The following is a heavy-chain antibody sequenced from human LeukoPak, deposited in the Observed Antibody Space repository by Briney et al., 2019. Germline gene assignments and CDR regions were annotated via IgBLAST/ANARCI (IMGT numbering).Heavy chain of an antibody. D-gene: IGHD3-22*01. CDR2: TSGDGGTT. V-gene: IGHV3-43*02. CDR3: ASLAYYFDSSGYYPGYFQH. J-gene: IGHJ1*01. CDR1: GFTFADYA. Sequence: PGGSLRLSCAASGFTFADYAIHWVRQAPGGGLEWVSLTSGDGGTTYYADSVKGRFTISRDNAKNSLYLQMNSLRAEDTAVYYCASLAYYFDSSGYYPGYFQHWGQGTLVTVSS.